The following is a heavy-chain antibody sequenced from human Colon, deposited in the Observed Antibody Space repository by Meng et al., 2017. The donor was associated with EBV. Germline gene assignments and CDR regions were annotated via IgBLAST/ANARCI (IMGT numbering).Heavy chain of an antibody. CDR3: ARRPTGIDY. V-gene: IGHV4-34*12. CDR1: GGSLSGAY. D-gene: IGHD2-8*02. J-gene: IGHJ4*02. Sequence: QQQKGGAGLWSVSDTLSPPCAVNGGSLSGAYWNWIRQPPGKGLEWIGEIIHGGSPSYNPSLKSRVTISIDTSKNQLSLMLSSVTAADTAVYYCARRPTGIDYWGQGTLVTVSS. CDR2: IIHGGSP.